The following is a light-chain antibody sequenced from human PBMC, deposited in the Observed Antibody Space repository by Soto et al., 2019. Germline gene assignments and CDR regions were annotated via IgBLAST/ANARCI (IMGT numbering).Light chain of an antibody. CDR1: SSDVGGYNY. V-gene: IGLV2-14*01. CDR3: SSYTSSSTLYV. Sequence: QSVLTQPASVFGSPGQSITISCTETSSDVGGYNYVSWYQQHPGKAPKLMIYDVSNRPSGVSNRFSGSKSGNTASLTISGLQAEDEADYYCSSYTSSSTLYVFGTGTKVTVL. J-gene: IGLJ1*01. CDR2: DVS.